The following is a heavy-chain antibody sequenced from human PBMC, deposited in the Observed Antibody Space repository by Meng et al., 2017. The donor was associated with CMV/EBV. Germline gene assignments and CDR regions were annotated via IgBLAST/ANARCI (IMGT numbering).Heavy chain of an antibody. D-gene: IGHD6-19*01. CDR3: AREGYSSGWYPGGYLDL. V-gene: IGHV3-74*01. CDR1: GFTFSSFW. CDR2: INSDGSST. Sequence: GGSLRLSCAASGFTFSSFWMPWVRQVPGKGLVWVSRINSDGSSTNYADSGKGRFTVSRDNAKNTLYLQMNSLRAEDTAVHYCAREGYSSGWYPGGYLDLWGRGALVTVSS. J-gene: IGHJ2*01.